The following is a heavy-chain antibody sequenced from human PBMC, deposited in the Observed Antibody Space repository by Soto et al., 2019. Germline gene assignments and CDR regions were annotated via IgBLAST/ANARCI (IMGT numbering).Heavy chain of an antibody. CDR1: GVTFSSYS. V-gene: IGHV3-21*01. CDR3: ARAPYYYDSSGYLDY. CDR2: ISSSSSYI. D-gene: IGHD3-22*01. Sequence: GGSLRLSCAASGVTFSSYSMNWVRQAPGKGLEWVSSISSSSSYIYYADSVKGRFTISRDNAKNSLYLQMNSLRAEDTAVYYCARAPYYYDSSGYLDYWGQGTLVTVSS. J-gene: IGHJ4*02.